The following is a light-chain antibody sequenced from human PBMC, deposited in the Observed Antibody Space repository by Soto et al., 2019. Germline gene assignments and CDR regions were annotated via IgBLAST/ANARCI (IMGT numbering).Light chain of an antibody. V-gene: IGLV2-14*03. CDR3: NSYTRTNTLV. Sequence: QSALTQPASVSGSPGQSITISCTGTSSDVGGYNHVSWYQQHPGKAPKLMIYDVTNRPSGVSNRFSGSKSGNTASLTISGLQAEEEADYYFNSYTRTNTLVFGGGTKLNVL. J-gene: IGLJ2*01. CDR1: SSDVGGYNH. CDR2: DVT.